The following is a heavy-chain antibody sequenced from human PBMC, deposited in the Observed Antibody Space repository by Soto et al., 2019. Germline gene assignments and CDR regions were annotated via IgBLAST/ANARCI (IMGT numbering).Heavy chain of an antibody. CDR2: IKGDGSEK. CDR1: GFTFRDFW. J-gene: IGHJ6*02. Sequence: EVRLVESGGGLVQPGGYLRLSCEASGFTFRDFWMSWVRQATGKGLEWVANIKGDGSEKRYVDSVRGRFTISRDNAKNSVYLQMNSLRADDTALYYCGRDEVRNGVGVWGQGTTVTVSS. CDR3: GRDEVRNGVGV. V-gene: IGHV3-7*01.